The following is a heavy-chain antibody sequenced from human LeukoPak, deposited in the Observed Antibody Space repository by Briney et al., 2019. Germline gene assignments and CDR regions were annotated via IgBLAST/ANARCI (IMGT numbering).Heavy chain of an antibody. Sequence: GGSQRLSCAASGFTVSSNYMGWVRQAPGKGLEWVSVIYSGGSTYYADSVKGRFTISRYNSKNTLYLQMNSLRAEDTAVYYCARASFWSGQVLYSYGMDVWGQGTTVTVSS. V-gene: IGHV3-53*01. CDR1: GFTVSSNY. CDR3: ARASFWSGQVLYSYGMDV. J-gene: IGHJ6*02. CDR2: IYSGGST. D-gene: IGHD3-3*01.